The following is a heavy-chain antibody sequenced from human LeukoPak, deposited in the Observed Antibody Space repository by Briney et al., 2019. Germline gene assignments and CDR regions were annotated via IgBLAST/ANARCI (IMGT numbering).Heavy chain of an antibody. D-gene: IGHD3-22*01. J-gene: IGHJ5*02. Sequence: GASVTVSCTASGGTFSSYAISWVRQAPGQGLEWMGGIIPIFGTANYAQKFQGRVTITADESTSTAYMELSSLRSEDTAVYYCARAAITMIVVPCGPWGQGTLVTVSS. CDR1: GGTFSSYA. CDR2: IIPIFGTA. V-gene: IGHV1-69*13. CDR3: ARAAITMIVVPCGP.